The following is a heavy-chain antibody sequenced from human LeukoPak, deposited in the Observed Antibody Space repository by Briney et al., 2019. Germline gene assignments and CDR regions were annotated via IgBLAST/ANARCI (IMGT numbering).Heavy chain of an antibody. CDR1: GYTFTSYD. D-gene: IGHD3-10*01. CDR3: ARGLSGIGRAPFSYYMDV. J-gene: IGHJ6*03. Sequence: GASVKVSCKASGYTFTSYDINWVRQATGQGLEWMGWMNPNSGNTGYAQKFQGRVTITRNTSTSTAYMELSSLRSEDTAVYYCARGLSGIGRAPFSYYMDVWGKGTTVTVSS. V-gene: IGHV1-8*03. CDR2: MNPNSGNT.